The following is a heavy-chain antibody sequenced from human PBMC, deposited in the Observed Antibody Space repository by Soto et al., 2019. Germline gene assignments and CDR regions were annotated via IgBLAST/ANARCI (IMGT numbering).Heavy chain of an antibody. CDR1: SGSIIGSNW. D-gene: IGHD3-3*01. Sequence: SETKCLTCAVASGSIIGSNWWSWVRQPPGKGLEWIGEIYHSGSTNYNPSLKSRVTISVDKSKNQFSLKLSSVTAADTAVYYCARDGGGSGYYRAAFDIWGQGTMVTVSS. J-gene: IGHJ3*02. CDR2: IYHSGST. CDR3: ARDGGGSGYYRAAFDI. V-gene: IGHV4-4*02.